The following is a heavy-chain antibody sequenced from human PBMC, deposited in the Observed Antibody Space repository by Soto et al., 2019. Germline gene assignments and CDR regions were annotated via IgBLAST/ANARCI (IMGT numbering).Heavy chain of an antibody. CDR3: ARHSLATQPGDY. CDR2: IYPGDSDT. Sequence: PGESLKISCKASGYSFSTYWIAWVRQRPGKGLDWMGIIYPGDSDTRYSPSFQGQVTISVDNSIDTAYLEWTTLRASDSAMYYCARHSLATQPGDYWGQGTRVTGSS. V-gene: IGHV5-51*01. CDR1: GYSFSTYW. J-gene: IGHJ4*02. D-gene: IGHD5-12*01.